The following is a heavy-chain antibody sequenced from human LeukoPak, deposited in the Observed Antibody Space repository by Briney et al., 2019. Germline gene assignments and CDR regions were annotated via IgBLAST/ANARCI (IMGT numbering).Heavy chain of an antibody. CDR2: IRYDGRNK. CDR3: ARSELTDDAFDI. D-gene: IGHD1-26*01. CDR1: GFTFSTYG. V-gene: IGHV3-30*02. J-gene: IGHJ3*02. Sequence: PGGSLRLSCAASGFTFSTYGMHWVCQAPGKGLEWVAFIRYDGRNKYYADSVKGRFTISRDNSKNTLYLQMNSLRAEDTAVYYCARSELTDDAFDIWGQGTMVTVSS.